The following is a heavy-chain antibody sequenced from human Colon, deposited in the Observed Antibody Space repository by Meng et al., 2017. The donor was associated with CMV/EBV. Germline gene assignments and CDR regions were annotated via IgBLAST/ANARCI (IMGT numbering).Heavy chain of an antibody. Sequence: GGSLRLSCAASGFTLSNYWMHWVRQGPGKGLEWVAVIYAGGRNTYYADSVKGRFNISRDDSKNMLYMQMKSLKTQDTAVYYCAKGSLEWLYYGMDVWGQGTTVTVSS. CDR3: AKGSLEWLYYGMDV. V-gene: IGHV3-23*03. J-gene: IGHJ6*02. CDR2: IYAGGRNT. D-gene: IGHD3-3*01. CDR1: GFTLSNYW.